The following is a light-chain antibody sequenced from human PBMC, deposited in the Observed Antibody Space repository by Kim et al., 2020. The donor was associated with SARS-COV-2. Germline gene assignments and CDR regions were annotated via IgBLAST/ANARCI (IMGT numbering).Light chain of an antibody. V-gene: IGLV1-47*01. Sequence: QSVLTQPPSVSGAPGQGVTISCSGNRSNIGQNYVYWYQQFPGTAPKLLISATRQRPSGVPDRFSASKSGTSASLAISGLRSEDEADYYCAAWGDTLTGPVFGGGTKLTVL. CDR2: ATR. CDR1: RSNIGQNY. CDR3: AAWGDTLTGPV. J-gene: IGLJ2*01.